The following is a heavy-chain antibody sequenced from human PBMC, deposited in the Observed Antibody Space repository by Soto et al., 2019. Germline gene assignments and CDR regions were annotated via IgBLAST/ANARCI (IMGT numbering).Heavy chain of an antibody. V-gene: IGHV3-23*01. CDR3: AKHIEGEGNWYFDL. D-gene: IGHD3-16*01. CDR1: GFTFSIYA. J-gene: IGHJ2*01. CDR2: INGRGSPT. Sequence: EVQLLESGGGLVQPGGSLGLSCVASGFTFSIYAMSWVRQVPGKGPEWVSVINGRGSPTFYADSVKGRFTISRDNSKNTLYLQMNSLRAEDTAIYYCAKHIEGEGNWYFDLWGRGTLVAVSS.